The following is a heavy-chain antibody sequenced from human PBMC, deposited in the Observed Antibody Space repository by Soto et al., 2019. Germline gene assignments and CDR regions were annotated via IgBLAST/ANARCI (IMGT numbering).Heavy chain of an antibody. D-gene: IGHD3-22*01. CDR1: GFTFSSYS. V-gene: IGHV3-21*01. CDR2: ISSSSSYI. J-gene: IGHJ6*02. CDR3: ARSGDYYDSSGYSAWTYYYGMYG. Sequence: NPGGSLRLSCAASGFTFSSYSMNWVRQAPGKGLEWVSSISSSSSYIYYADSVKGRFTISRDNAKNSLYLQMNSLRAEDTAVYYCARSGDYYDSSGYSAWTYYYGMYGWGQGTTVTVSS.